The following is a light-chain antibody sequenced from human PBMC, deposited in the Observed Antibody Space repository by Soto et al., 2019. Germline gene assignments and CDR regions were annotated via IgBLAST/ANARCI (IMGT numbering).Light chain of an antibody. CDR3: YSYTSRNTYV. V-gene: IGLV2-14*03. CDR2: DVS. Sequence: QSVLTQPASVSGSPGQSITISCTGTSSDVGGYNYVSWYQHHPGKVPQLMIYDVSNRPSGVSNRFSGSKSGNTASLTISGLQSEDEDDYYCYSYTSRNTYVFGTGTKVTVL. CDR1: SSDVGGYNY. J-gene: IGLJ1*01.